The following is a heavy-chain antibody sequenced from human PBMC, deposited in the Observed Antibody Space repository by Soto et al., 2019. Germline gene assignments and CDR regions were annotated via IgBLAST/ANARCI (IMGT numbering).Heavy chain of an antibody. Sequence: QVQLQESGPGLVKPSETLSLICTVSGGSVSGDKNYWSWIRQSPGKGLEWIGYISYSGATNYNPSLKSRLTISDDRSKNQFALKLSSVTASDTALYYCATSPRFAFDFWGQGTTVIVSS. CDR1: GGSVSGDKNY. CDR2: ISYSGAT. D-gene: IGHD3-16*01. CDR3: ATSPRFAFDF. J-gene: IGHJ3*01. V-gene: IGHV4-61*01.